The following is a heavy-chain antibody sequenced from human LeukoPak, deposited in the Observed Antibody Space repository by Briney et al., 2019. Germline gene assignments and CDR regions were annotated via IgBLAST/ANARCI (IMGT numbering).Heavy chain of an antibody. V-gene: IGHV3-21*01. D-gene: IGHD6-19*01. J-gene: IGHJ4*02. CDR1: GFTFSSYS. Sequence: GGSLRLSCAASGFTFSSYSMDWVRQAPGKGLEWVSSISSSSSYIYYADSVKGRFTISRDNAKNSLYLQMNSLRAEDTAVYYCARDPGVAVAEQGYWGQGTLVTVSS. CDR2: ISSSSSYI. CDR3: ARDPGVAVAEQGY.